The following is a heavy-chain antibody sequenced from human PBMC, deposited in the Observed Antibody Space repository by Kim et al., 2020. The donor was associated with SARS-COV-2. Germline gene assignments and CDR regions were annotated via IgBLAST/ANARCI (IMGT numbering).Heavy chain of an antibody. V-gene: IGHV4-31*02. CDR3: ARVRGTTIFGVVTVDAFDI. J-gene: IGHJ3*02. Sequence: KSRVTISVDTSKNQFCLKLSSVTAADTAVYYCARVRGTTIFGVVTVDAFDIWGQGTMVTVSS. D-gene: IGHD3-3*01.